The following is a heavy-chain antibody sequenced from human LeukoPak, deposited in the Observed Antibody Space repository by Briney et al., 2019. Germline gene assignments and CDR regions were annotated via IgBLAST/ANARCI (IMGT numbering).Heavy chain of an antibody. CDR2: IYSGGST. CDR1: GFTVSSNY. Sequence: GGSLRLSCAASGFTVSSNYMSWVRQAPGKGLEWVSVIYSGGSTYYADSVKGRFTISRDNAKNSLYLQMNSLRAEDTAVYYCARVFVTWIQLWLPDYWGQGTLVTVSS. CDR3: ARVFVTWIQLWLPDY. V-gene: IGHV3-66*01. J-gene: IGHJ4*02. D-gene: IGHD5-18*01.